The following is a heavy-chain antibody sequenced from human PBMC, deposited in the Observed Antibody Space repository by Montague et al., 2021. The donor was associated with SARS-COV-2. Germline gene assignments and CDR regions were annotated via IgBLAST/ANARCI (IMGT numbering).Heavy chain of an antibody. CDR1: GGSINSGNYY. CDR2: LYTSGST. J-gene: IGHJ4*02. V-gene: IGHV4-61*02. D-gene: IGHD3-16*01. Sequence: TLSLTCTVSGGSINSGNYYWSWIRQPAGKGLEWIGRLYTSGSTNYNPSLKSRVTISVDTSKNQFSLKLNSVTAADTGVYYCARDLGGAYYFDYWGQGTLVTVSS. CDR3: ARDLGGAYYFDY.